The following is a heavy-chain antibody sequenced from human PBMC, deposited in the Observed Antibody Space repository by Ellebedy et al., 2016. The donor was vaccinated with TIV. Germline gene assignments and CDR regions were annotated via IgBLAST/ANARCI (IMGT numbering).Heavy chain of an antibody. CDR2: IKQDGSEK. D-gene: IGHD4-17*01. V-gene: IGHV3-7*03. Sequence: GESLKISXAASGFTFSSYWMNWVRQAPGKGLEWVANIKQDGSEKYYVDSVKGRFTISRDNSKNSLYLQMNSLRTEDTALYYCAKGALYGDYPRPKVDIDYWGQGTLVTVSS. CDR1: GFTFSSYW. J-gene: IGHJ4*02. CDR3: AKGALYGDYPRPKVDIDY.